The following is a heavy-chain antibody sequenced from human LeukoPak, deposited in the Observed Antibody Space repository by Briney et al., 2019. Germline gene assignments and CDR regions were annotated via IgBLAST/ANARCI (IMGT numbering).Heavy chain of an antibody. Sequence: ASVKVSCKTSGYTFTNYDINWVRQATGQGLEWMGWMNPKSGNTGSAQRFQGRVTLTRDTSISTAYMELSSLRSEDTAVYYCARMWGSIDYWGQGTLVTVSS. CDR3: ARMWGSIDY. CDR2: MNPKSGNT. V-gene: IGHV1-8*01. J-gene: IGHJ4*02. CDR1: GYTFTNYD. D-gene: IGHD7-27*01.